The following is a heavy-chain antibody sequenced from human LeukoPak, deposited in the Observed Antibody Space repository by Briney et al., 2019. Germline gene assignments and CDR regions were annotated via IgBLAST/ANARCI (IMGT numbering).Heavy chain of an antibody. CDR1: NGSLSGYY. J-gene: IGHJ4*02. V-gene: IGHV4-34*01. Sequence: PSETLSLTCVVYNGSLSGYYWSWIRQPPGKGLEWIGEINHSGSSNYNPSLKSRVSISVDTSKNQFSLKLSSVTAADTAVYYCARDLYSYNLDAEYWGQGTLVTVSS. CDR3: ARDLYSYNLDAEY. D-gene: IGHD5-18*01. CDR2: INHSGSS.